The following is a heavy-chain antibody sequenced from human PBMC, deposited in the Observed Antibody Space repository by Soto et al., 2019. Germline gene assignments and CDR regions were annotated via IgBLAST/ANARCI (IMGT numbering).Heavy chain of an antibody. J-gene: IGHJ5*02. D-gene: IGHD2-2*01. CDR2: INHSGST. CDR3: ARACSSTSCQDNNWFDP. V-gene: IGHV4-34*01. CDR1: GGSFSGYY. Sequence: SETLSLTCAVYGGSFSGYYWSWIRQPPGKGLEWIGEINHSGSTNYNPSLKSRVTISVDTSKNQFSLKLSSVTAADTAVYYCARACSSTSCQDNNWFDPWGHGTLVTVSS.